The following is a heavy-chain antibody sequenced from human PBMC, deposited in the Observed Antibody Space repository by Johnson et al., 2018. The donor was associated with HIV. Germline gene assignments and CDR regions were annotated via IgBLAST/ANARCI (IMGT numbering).Heavy chain of an antibody. D-gene: IGHD4-23*01. CDR2: INWNGAST. Sequence: EVQLVESGGGVVRPGGSLRLSCAASGFIFDDYGMSWVRQVPVKGLEWVSGINWNGASTGYADSVKGRFTISRDNAEDSLYLQMDSLRAEDTAVYYCATDLSRWELHPLSAFDIWGQGTMVTVSS. J-gene: IGHJ3*02. V-gene: IGHV3-20*04. CDR1: GFIFDDYG. CDR3: ATDLSRWELHPLSAFDI.